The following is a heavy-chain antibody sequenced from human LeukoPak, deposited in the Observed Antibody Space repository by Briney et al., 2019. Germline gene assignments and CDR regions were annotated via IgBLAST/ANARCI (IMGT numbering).Heavy chain of an antibody. V-gene: IGHV1-18*01. J-gene: IGHJ4*02. CDR1: GYTFTSYG. Sequence: ASVKVSCKASGYTFTSYGISWVRQAPGQGLEWMGWISAYNGNTNYAQKLQGRVTMTTDTSTSTAYMELRSLRSNDTAVYHCARDYYDSSGYYYFDYWGQGTLVTVSS. CDR2: ISAYNGNT. D-gene: IGHD3-22*01. CDR3: ARDYYDSSGYYYFDY.